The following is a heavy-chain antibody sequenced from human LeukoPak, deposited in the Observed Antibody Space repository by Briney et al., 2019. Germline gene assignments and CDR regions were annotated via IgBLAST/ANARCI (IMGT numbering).Heavy chain of an antibody. CDR1: GFIFSDYY. CDR2: VTASGGAK. Sequence: AGSPRLSCEVSGFIFSDYYMSWIRHAQGKGLEWISHVTASGGAKYYADSVKGRFTISRDDAKQSLYLQMNSLRAEDTAVYYCARGVRYYDRGAFDFWGQGTLGTVSS. V-gene: IGHV3-11*04. CDR3: ARGVRYYDRGAFDF. J-gene: IGHJ3*01. D-gene: IGHD3-16*01.